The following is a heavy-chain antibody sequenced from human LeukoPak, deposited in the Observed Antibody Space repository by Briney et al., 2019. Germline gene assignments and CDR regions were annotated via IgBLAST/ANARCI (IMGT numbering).Heavy chain of an antibody. V-gene: IGHV1-69*13. CDR3: ASATVVVVAGPFPTYYYYGMDV. D-gene: IGHD2-15*01. CDR1: GGTFSIYA. CDR2: IIPIFGTA. Sequence: SVNVSCKASGGTFSIYAISWVRQAPGQGLEWMGGIIPIFGTANYAQKFQGRVTITADESTSTAYMELSSLRSEDTAVYYCASATVVVVAGPFPTYYYYGMDVWGQGTTVTVSS. J-gene: IGHJ6*02.